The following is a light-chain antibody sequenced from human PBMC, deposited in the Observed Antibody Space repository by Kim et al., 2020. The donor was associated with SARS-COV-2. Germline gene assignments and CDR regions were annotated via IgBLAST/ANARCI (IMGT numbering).Light chain of an antibody. CDR2: GAS. CDR1: QSVSSN. Sequence: GSTGERVTLSCRASQSVSSNLAWYQQKPGQAPRLLIYGASTRATGIPARFSGSGSGTDFTLTISGLQSEDFAVYYCQQYNKWQRTFGQGTKVDIK. CDR3: QQYNKWQRT. J-gene: IGKJ1*01. V-gene: IGKV3-15*01.